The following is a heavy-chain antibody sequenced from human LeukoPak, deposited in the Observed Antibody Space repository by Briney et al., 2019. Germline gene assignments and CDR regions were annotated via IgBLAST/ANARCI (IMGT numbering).Heavy chain of an antibody. D-gene: IGHD3-22*01. CDR3: ARDHYDSSGPTPY. CDR2: ISSSSSTI. V-gene: IGHV3-48*04. J-gene: IGHJ4*02. Sequence: KAGGSLRLSCAASGFTFGSYSMNWVRQAPGKGLEWVSYISSSSSTIYYADSVKGRFTISRDNAKNSLYLQMNSLRAEDTAVYYCARDHYDSSGPTPYWGQGTLVTVSS. CDR1: GFTFGSYS.